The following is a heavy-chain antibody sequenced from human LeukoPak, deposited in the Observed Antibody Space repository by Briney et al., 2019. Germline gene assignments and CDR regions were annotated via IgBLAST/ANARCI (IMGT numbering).Heavy chain of an antibody. Sequence: SVKVSCKASVGTFSSYAISWVRQAPGQGLEWMGGIIPIFGTANYAQKFQGRVTITADESTSTAYMELSSLRSEDTAVYYCARDSIAVGSFDYWGQGTLVTVSS. D-gene: IGHD6-19*01. CDR1: VGTFSSYA. V-gene: IGHV1-69*01. J-gene: IGHJ4*02. CDR2: IIPIFGTA. CDR3: ARDSIAVGSFDY.